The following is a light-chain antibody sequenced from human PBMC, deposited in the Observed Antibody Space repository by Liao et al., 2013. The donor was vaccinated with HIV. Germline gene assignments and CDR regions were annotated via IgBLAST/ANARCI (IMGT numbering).Light chain of an antibody. CDR3: QAWDSSARV. V-gene: IGLV3-1*01. Sequence: DELTQPPSVSVSPGQTASITCSGNRLGDKYASWYQQRPGQSPVLVIYQNTKRPSGIPERFSGSTSGNTATLTISGTQAMDEADYFCQAWDSSARVFGTGTKVTVL. CDR2: QNT. CDR1: RLGDKY. J-gene: IGLJ1*01.